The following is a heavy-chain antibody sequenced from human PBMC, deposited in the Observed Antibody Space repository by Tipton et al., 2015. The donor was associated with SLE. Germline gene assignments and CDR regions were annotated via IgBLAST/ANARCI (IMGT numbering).Heavy chain of an antibody. CDR3: ARVSVAESGTSYYYVDV. J-gene: IGHJ6*03. CDR2: IWYDGSNK. Sequence: SGFTFSSYGMHWVRQAPGKGLEWVAVIWYDGSNKYYADSVKGRFTISRDNSKNTLYLQMNSLRAEDTAVYYCARVSVAESGTSYYYVDVWGKGTTVTVSS. CDR1: GFTFSSYG. V-gene: IGHV3-33*01. D-gene: IGHD6-13*01.